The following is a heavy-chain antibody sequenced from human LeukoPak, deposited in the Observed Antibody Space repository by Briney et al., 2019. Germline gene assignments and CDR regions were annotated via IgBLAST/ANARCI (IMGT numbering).Heavy chain of an antibody. CDR2: IWYDGSNK. CDR3: ARDSGSGWYQYFDY. J-gene: IGHJ4*02. D-gene: IGHD6-19*01. Sequence: PGGSLRLSCAASGFTFSSYGMHWARQAPGKGLEWVAVIWYDGSNKYYADSVKGRFTISRGNSKNTLYLQMNSLRAEDTAVYYCARDSGSGWYQYFDYWGQGTLVTVSS. V-gene: IGHV3-33*01. CDR1: GFTFSSYG.